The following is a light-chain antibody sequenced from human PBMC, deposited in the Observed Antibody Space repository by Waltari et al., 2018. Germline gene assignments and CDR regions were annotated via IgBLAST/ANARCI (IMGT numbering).Light chain of an antibody. CDR3: CSYAAAYVV. Sequence: QSALTQPRSVSGSPGQSVAISCTATTSDVGGYNYVSWYQQHPGKAPKLIIYDVNKRPSVVPARSSGPKSGNTASLTISGLHSEDEADYYCCSYAAAYVVFGGGTKVTVL. CDR2: DVN. V-gene: IGLV2-11*01. J-gene: IGLJ2*01. CDR1: TSDVGGYNY.